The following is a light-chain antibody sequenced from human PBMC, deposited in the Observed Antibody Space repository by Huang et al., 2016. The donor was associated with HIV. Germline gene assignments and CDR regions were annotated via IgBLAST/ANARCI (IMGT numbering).Light chain of an antibody. J-gene: IGKJ1*01. CDR3: QQYVISPGT. Sequence: EIVLTQSPGTLSLSPGERATLSCRASQIVTSNYLGWYQQKPGQAPRLLIYGASTRDTGIPDRFSGGGSGSDFTLTISRLEPEDFAVYFCQQYVISPGTFGQGTKVEIK. CDR2: GAS. CDR1: QIVTSNY. V-gene: IGKV3-20*01.